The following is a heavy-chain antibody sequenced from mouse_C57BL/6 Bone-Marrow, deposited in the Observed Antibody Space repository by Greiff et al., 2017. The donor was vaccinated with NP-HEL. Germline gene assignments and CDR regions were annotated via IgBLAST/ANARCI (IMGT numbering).Heavy chain of an antibody. CDR1: GFNIKDDY. Sequence: VQLQQSGAELVRPGASVKLSCTASGFNIKDDYMHWVKQRPEQGLEWIGWIDPENGDTEYASKFQGKATITADTSSNPAYLQLSSLTSEDTAVYYCTKGAWFAYWGQGTLVTVSA. CDR3: TKGAWFAY. V-gene: IGHV14-4*01. CDR2: IDPENGDT. J-gene: IGHJ3*01.